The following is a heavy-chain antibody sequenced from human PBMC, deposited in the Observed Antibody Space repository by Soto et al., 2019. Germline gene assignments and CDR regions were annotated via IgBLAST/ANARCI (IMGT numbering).Heavy chain of an antibody. CDR2: IRLSGTT. D-gene: IGHD3-10*01. J-gene: IGHJ4*02. V-gene: IGHV3-23*01. CDR3: AKGSLYYYGSGSNSDY. Sequence: GGSLRLSCAASGFTFSNSAMSWVRQAPGKGLEWVSIIRLSGTTYYAGSVRGRFTISRDNSKNRLYLQMNSLRAEDTAVYYCAKGSLYYYGSGSNSDYWGQGTLVTVSS. CDR1: GFTFSNSA.